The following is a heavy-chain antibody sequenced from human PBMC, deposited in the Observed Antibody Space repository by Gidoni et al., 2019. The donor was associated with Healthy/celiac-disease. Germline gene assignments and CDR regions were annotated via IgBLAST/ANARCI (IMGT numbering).Heavy chain of an antibody. CDR1: GFTFCRYA. CDR3: AREQGLWFGELYAFDI. Sequence: QVQLVESGGGVVQPGRSLRLSCSAPGFTFCRYAMHCVRQAPGKGLEWVAVISYDGSNKYYADSVKGRFTISRDNAKNTLYLQMNSLRAEDTAVYYCAREQGLWFGELYAFDIWGQGTMVTVSS. CDR2: ISYDGSNK. J-gene: IGHJ3*02. V-gene: IGHV3-30-3*01. D-gene: IGHD3-10*01.